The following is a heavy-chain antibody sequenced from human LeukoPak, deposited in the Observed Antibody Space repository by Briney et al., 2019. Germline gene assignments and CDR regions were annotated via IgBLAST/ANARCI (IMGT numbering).Heavy chain of an antibody. D-gene: IGHD3-22*01. J-gene: IGHJ6*03. CDR1: GGSISPYY. V-gene: IGHV4-59*01. CDR2: IYYSGST. CDR3: ARETYYYDSSGYSLNMDV. Sequence: SETLSLTCTVSGGSISPYYWSWIRQPPGKGLEWIGYIYYSGSTNYNPSLKSRVTISVDTSKNQFSLKLSSVTAADTAVYYCARETYYYDSSGYSLNMDVWGKGTTVTISS.